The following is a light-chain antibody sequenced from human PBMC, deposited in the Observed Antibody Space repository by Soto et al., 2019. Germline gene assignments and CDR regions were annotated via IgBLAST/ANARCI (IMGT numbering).Light chain of an antibody. CDR3: CSYAGSSLYV. V-gene: IGLV2-23*02. Sequence: QSVLTQPASVSGSPGQSITISCTGTSSVVGSYNLVSWYQQHPGKAPKLMIYEVSKRPSGVSNRFSGSKSGNTASLTISGLQAEDEADYCCCSYAGSSLYVFGTGTKVTVL. CDR2: EVS. CDR1: SSVVGSYNL. J-gene: IGLJ1*01.